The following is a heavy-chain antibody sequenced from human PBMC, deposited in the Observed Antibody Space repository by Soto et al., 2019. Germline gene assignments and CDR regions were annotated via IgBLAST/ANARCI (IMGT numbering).Heavy chain of an antibody. CDR3: TSSWGDHPYFDN. CDR1: GFTFSDHY. J-gene: IGHJ4*02. V-gene: IGHV3-72*01. D-gene: IGHD3-10*01. Sequence: EVQLVESGGGLVQPGGSLRLSCSASGFTFSDHYMDWVRQAPRKGLEGVGRIRKKAYRYTTEYAASVKDRFTISRDDSMSPVYLQMNSLKIEDTAVYYCTSSWGDHPYFDNWGQGTLVTVSS. CDR2: IRKKAYRYTT.